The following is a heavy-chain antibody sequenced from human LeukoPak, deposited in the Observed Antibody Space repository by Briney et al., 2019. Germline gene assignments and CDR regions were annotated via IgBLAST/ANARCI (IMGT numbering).Heavy chain of an antibody. CDR1: GFSFSYYS. Sequence: PGGSLRLSCAASGFSFSYYSMNWVRQAPGKWLEWVSYIHSTSIIHYADSVEGRFTISRDNAKNSLYLQMNSLRAEDTAVYYCARPRRDGYNYDFDFWGQGTLVTVSS. D-gene: IGHD5-24*01. V-gene: IGHV3-48*04. J-gene: IGHJ4*02. CDR2: IHSTSII. CDR3: ARPRRDGYNYDFDF.